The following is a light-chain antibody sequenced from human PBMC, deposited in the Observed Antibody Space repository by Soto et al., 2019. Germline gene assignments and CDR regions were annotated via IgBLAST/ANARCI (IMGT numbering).Light chain of an antibody. CDR3: LTWGAGIWV. V-gene: IGLV4-69*01. CDR2: LNSDGRH. Sequence: QSVLTQSPSASASLGASVKLTCTLSSGHTNYAIAWHQLQPEKGPRYLMKLNSDGRHSKGDGIPDRFSGSSSGAERYLPISSLRSEDEADYYCLTWGAGIWVFGGGTKLTVL. CDR1: SGHTNYA. J-gene: IGLJ3*02.